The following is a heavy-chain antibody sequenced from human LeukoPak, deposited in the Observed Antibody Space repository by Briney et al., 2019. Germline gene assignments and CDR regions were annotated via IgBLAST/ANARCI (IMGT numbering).Heavy chain of an antibody. CDR1: GYTFTSYG. Sequence: GASVKVSCKASGYTFTSYGISWVRQAPGQGLEWMGWISAYNGNTNYAQKLQGRVTMTTDTSTSTAYMELRSLRSDDTAVYYCASVGYCSGGSCTRGYFDYWGQGTLVTVSS. D-gene: IGHD2-15*01. CDR2: ISAYNGNT. CDR3: ASVGYCSGGSCTRGYFDY. V-gene: IGHV1-18*01. J-gene: IGHJ4*02.